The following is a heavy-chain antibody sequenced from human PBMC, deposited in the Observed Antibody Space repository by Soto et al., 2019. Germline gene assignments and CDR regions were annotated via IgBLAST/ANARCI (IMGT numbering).Heavy chain of an antibody. J-gene: IGHJ5*02. Sequence: EVQLLESGGGLVQPRGSLRLSCAASGFTFSSYAMSWVRQAPGKGLEWVSAISGSGGSTYYADSVKGRFTISRDNSKNQLYLQMNSLRAEDTAVYYCAKDGYYYGSGSYYNVGFGNWFDPWGQGTLVTVSS. CDR2: ISGSGGST. CDR1: GFTFSSYA. V-gene: IGHV3-23*01. CDR3: AKDGYYYGSGSYYNVGFGNWFDP. D-gene: IGHD3-10*01.